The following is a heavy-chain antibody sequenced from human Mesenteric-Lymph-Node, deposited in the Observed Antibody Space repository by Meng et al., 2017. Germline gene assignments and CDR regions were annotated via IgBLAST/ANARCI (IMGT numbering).Heavy chain of an antibody. CDR3: ASDRGNIYGSGTGMDG. CDR1: GYTLTSYD. V-gene: IGHV1-8*03. J-gene: IGHJ6*02. Sequence: ASVNVSCKACGYTLTSYDINGVRQATGQGREWMGWMNPNSGNTGDAQKFQGRVTITRNTSISTAYMELGSLRSEDAAVYFCASDRGNIYGSGTGMDGWGQGTTVTVSS. CDR2: MNPNSGNT. D-gene: IGHD3-10*01.